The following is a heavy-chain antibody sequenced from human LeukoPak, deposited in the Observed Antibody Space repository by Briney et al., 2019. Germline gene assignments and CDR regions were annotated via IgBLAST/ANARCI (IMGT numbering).Heavy chain of an antibody. CDR2: ISYDGSNK. V-gene: IGHV3-30-3*01. CDR1: GFTFSSYA. D-gene: IGHD1-14*01. Sequence: GGSLRLSCAASGFTFSSYAMHWVRQAPGKGLEWVAVISYDGSNKYYADSVKGRFTISRDNSKNTLYLQMNSLRAEDTAVYYCARGDSREPFDYWGQGTLVTVSS. CDR3: ARGDSREPFDY. J-gene: IGHJ4*02.